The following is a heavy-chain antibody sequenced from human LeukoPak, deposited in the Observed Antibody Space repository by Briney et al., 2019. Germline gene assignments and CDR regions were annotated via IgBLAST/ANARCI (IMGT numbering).Heavy chain of an antibody. CDR3: ARMGRGDQDWYFDL. V-gene: IGHV1-46*01. CDR1: GYTFTNYF. Sequence: WASVKVSCKAPGYTFTNYFVYWVRQAPGQGLEWMGIINPTSVGREYAQKFQGRITMTRDTSTSTVYMELNSLRSDDTAVYYCARMGRGDQDWYFDLWGRGTLITVSS. CDR2: INPTSVGR. J-gene: IGHJ2*01. D-gene: IGHD4-17*01.